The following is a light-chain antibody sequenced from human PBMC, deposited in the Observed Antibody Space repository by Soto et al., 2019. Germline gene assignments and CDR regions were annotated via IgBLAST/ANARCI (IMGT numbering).Light chain of an antibody. CDR2: EVS. J-gene: IGLJ3*02. Sequence: QSALTQPPSASGSPGQSVTISCTGTSSDIGGYNYVSWYQQHPGKAPKLIIYEVSKRPSGGPDRFSGSKSGNTASLTVSGLQAEDEADYYCTSYAGSNNLVFAGGTKVTVL. V-gene: IGLV2-8*01. CDR3: TSYAGSNNLV. CDR1: SSDIGGYNY.